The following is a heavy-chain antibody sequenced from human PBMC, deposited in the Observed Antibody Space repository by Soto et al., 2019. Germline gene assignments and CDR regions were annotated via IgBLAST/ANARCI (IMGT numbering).Heavy chain of an antibody. CDR1: GFTFSSYA. J-gene: IGHJ3*02. Sequence: VQLVESGGGVVQPGRSLRLSCAASGFTFSSYAMHWVRQAPGKGLEWVAVISYDGSNKYYADSVKGRFTISRDNSKNTLYLQMNSLRAEDTAVYYCARDPQWLDAFDIWGQGTMVTVSS. D-gene: IGHD6-19*01. V-gene: IGHV3-30-3*01. CDR3: ARDPQWLDAFDI. CDR2: ISYDGSNK.